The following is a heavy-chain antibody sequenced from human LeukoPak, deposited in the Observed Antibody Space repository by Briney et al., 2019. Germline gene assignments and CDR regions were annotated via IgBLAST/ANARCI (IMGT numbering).Heavy chain of an antibody. V-gene: IGHV4-59*01. D-gene: IGHD5-18*01. CDR1: GASISSYY. J-gene: IGHJ4*02. Sequence: SETLSPTCTVPGASISSYYWSWIRKPPGKGLEWIGYIYYSGSTNYNPSLKSRVTISVDTSKNQFSLKLSSVTAADTAVYYCARAPRGYSYDFDYWGQGTLVTVSS. CDR2: IYYSGST. CDR3: ARAPRGYSYDFDY.